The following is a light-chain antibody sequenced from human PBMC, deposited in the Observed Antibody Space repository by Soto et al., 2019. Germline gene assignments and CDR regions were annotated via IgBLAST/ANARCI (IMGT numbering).Light chain of an antibody. CDR3: AAWDDSLSGLWV. J-gene: IGLJ3*02. CDR2: SNN. CDR1: SSNIGRNY. Sequence: QSVLTQPPSTSGTPGQRVTISCSGSSSNIGRNYVYWYQQLPGTAPKLLIYSNNQRPSGVPDRISGSKSGTSASLAISGLRSEDEADYYCAAWDDSLSGLWVFGGGTKVTVL. V-gene: IGLV1-47*02.